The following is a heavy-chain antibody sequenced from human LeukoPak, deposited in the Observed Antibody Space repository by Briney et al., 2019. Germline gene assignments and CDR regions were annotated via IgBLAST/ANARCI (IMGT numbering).Heavy chain of an antibody. CDR1: GFTLSNFW. Sequence: GGSLRLSCAASGFTLSNFWMNWVRQAPGKGLEWVANIKQDGSEKYYVDSVKGRFTISRDNAKNSLYLQMNSLRAEDTAVYYCARDGRLEQQLIDDPFDYWGQGTLVTVSS. J-gene: IGHJ4*02. V-gene: IGHV3-7*03. CDR2: IKQDGSEK. D-gene: IGHD6-13*01. CDR3: ARDGRLEQQLIDDPFDY.